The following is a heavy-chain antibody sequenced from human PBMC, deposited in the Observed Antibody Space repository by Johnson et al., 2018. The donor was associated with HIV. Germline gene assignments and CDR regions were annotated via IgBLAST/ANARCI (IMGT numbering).Heavy chain of an antibody. Sequence: VHLVESGGGVVQPGRSLRLSCAASGFTFSSYGMHWVRQAPGKGLEWVAVIWYDGSNKYYADSVKGRFTISRDNSKNTLYLQMNSLRAEDTAVYYCAKGGYNWKFDGFDIWGQGTMVTVSS. CDR2: IWYDGSNK. V-gene: IGHV3-30*18. J-gene: IGHJ3*02. CDR1: GFTFSSYG. CDR3: AKGGYNWKFDGFDI. D-gene: IGHD1-20*01.